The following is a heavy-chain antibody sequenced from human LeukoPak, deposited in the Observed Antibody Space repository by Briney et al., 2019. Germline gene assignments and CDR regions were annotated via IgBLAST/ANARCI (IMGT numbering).Heavy chain of an antibody. Sequence: PGGSLRLSCAASGFTFSSYAMSRVRQAPGKALEWVSAISGSGGSTYYADSVKGRFTISRDNSKNTLYLQMNSLRAEDTAVYYCAKDPNSSYGTFDYWGQGTLVTVSS. D-gene: IGHD5-18*01. CDR2: ISGSGGST. J-gene: IGHJ4*02. CDR3: AKDPNSSYGTFDY. V-gene: IGHV3-23*01. CDR1: GFTFSSYA.